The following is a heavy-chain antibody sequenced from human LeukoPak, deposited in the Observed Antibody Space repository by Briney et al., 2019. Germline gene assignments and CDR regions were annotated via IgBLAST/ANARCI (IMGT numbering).Heavy chain of an antibody. J-gene: IGHJ5*02. CDR3: ARHDHDGGSTNWFDP. V-gene: IGHV3-48*02. Sequence: GGSLRLSCAASGFTFSSYSMNWVRQAPGKGLEWVSYISSSSSTIYYADSVKGRFTISRDNAKNSLYLQMNSLRDEDTAVYYCARHDHDGGSTNWFDPWGQGTLVTVSS. CDR2: ISSSSSTI. CDR1: GFTFSSYS. D-gene: IGHD1-1*01.